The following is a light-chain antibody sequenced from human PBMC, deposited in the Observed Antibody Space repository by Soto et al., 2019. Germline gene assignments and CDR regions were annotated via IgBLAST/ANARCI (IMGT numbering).Light chain of an antibody. J-gene: IGKJ1*01. CDR2: VAS. V-gene: IGKV3-15*01. CDR1: QIFISN. CDR3: QQYNNWPQT. Sequence: EIVMTQSPATLSVSPGERATLSCRVIQIFISNLACYQQKPGQSPRLFIYVASTRATVFPARFSGSGSGTEFTFTFSSLQSEDFAVYYCQQYNNWPQTFGQGTKV.